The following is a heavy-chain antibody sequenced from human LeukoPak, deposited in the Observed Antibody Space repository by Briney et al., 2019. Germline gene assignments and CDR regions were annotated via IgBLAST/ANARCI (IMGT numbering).Heavy chain of an antibody. D-gene: IGHD3-22*01. CDR3: ARDLQTYYYDSSGTPPVDY. CDR1: GGSISSSSYY. CDR2: CYYSGST. J-gene: IGHJ4*02. V-gene: IGHV4-39*07. Sequence: SETLSLTCTVSGGSISSSSYYWGWIRRPPGKGLGWIGSCYYSGSTYYNPSLKSRVTISVDTSKNQFSLKLSSVTAADTAVYYCARDLQTYYYDSSGTPPVDYWGQGTLVTVSS.